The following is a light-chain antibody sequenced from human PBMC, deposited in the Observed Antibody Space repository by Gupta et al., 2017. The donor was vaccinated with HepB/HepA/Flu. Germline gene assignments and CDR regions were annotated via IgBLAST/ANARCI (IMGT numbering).Light chain of an antibody. J-gene: IGKJ1*01. CDR1: QSVRSSY. CDR2: GAS. Sequence: EIVLTQSPGTLSLSPGERATLSCRASQSVRSSYLAWYQQRPGQAPRLLISGASGRATGIPDRFRGSGSGTDFTLTISRLEPEDFAVYYCQQYGSSPWTFGQGTKVEVK. V-gene: IGKV3-20*01. CDR3: QQYGSSPWT.